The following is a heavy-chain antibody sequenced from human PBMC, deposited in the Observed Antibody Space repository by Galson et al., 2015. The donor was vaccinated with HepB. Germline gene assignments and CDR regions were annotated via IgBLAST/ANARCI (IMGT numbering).Heavy chain of an antibody. J-gene: IGHJ4*02. CDR2: IDSGGGST. CDR3: ARVLANWNDVLDY. V-gene: IGHV3-74*01. Sequence: SLRLSCAASGFTLSSYWMHWVRQAPGKGLVWVSRIDSGGGSTSYAESVKGRFTISRDNARNTLYLQMNSLRAEDTAVYYCARVLANWNDVLDYWGQGTLVTVSS. D-gene: IGHD1-1*01. CDR1: GFTLSSYW.